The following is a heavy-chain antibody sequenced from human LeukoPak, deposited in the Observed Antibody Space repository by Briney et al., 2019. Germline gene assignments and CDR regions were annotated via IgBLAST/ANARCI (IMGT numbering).Heavy chain of an antibody. J-gene: IGHJ4*02. CDR3: ARGGVTTIAQYDY. CDR2: IFDSGTT. V-gene: IGHV4-59*01. D-gene: IGHD4-17*01. CDR1: GDSIISYF. Sequence: SETLSLTCTVSGDSIISYFWSWIRQPPGKGLEWIGYIFDSGTTNYNPSTDYNPSLKSRVTVSLDASSNHFSLKLTSVTAADTAVYFCARGGVTTIAQYDYWGQGTPVTVSS.